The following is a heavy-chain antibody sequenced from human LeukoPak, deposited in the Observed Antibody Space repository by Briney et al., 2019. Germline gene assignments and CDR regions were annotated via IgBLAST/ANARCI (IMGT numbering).Heavy chain of an antibody. CDR1: GGSTSSSSFY. D-gene: IGHD3-22*01. CDR3: ARLRAYSYHSSGYYNFDF. CDR2: ISDSGRT. J-gene: IGHJ4*02. Sequence: SGTLCLTCTVSGGSTSSSSFYWGWIRQPPGKGLECIGRISDSGRTYYNPSLQSRVIIYVDTSRHQFSPRPSSATAANTAVYYCARLRAYSYHSSGYYNFDFWGQGTLVTVSS. V-gene: IGHV4-39*01.